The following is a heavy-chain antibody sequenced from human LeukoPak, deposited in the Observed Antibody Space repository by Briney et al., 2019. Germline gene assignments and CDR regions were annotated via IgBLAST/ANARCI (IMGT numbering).Heavy chain of an antibody. CDR3: ATSRGSYSSAADY. D-gene: IGHD3-10*01. CDR2: IIPILGIA. V-gene: IGHV1-69*04. Sequence: ASVKVSCKASGYTFTSYDINWVRQAPGQGLEWMGRIIPILGIANYAQKFQGRVTITADTSTSTAYLDLNTLRSEDTAVHYCATSRGSYSSAADYWGQGTLVTVSS. CDR1: GYTFTSYD. J-gene: IGHJ4*02.